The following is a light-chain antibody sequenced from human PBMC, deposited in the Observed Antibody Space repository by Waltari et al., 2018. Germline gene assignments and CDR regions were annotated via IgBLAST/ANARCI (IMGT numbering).Light chain of an antibody. Sequence: SVLTQPPSVSGAPGQRVTIPCPGSGPNIGAGYDVPWYQQLPRAAPKLLIYGSTSRPLGVPDRFFGSTSGTSASLAITGLQAEDEADYYCQSYDTSLSVVFGGGTKLTVL. CDR3: QSYDTSLSVV. CDR2: GST. CDR1: GPNIGAGYD. V-gene: IGLV1-40*01. J-gene: IGLJ3*02.